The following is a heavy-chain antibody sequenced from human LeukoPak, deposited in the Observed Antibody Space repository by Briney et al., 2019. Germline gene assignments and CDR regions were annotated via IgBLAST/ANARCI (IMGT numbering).Heavy chain of an antibody. Sequence: PGGSLRLSCAAPGFTFSSYSMNWVRQAPGKGLEWVSYISSSSSTIYYADSVKGRFTISRDNAKNSLYLQMNSLRAEDTAVYYCARVGYDYVWGSYRTRYFDYWGQGTLVTVSS. CDR1: GFTFSSYS. J-gene: IGHJ4*02. V-gene: IGHV3-48*01. CDR2: ISSSSSTI. D-gene: IGHD3-16*02. CDR3: ARVGYDYVWGSYRTRYFDY.